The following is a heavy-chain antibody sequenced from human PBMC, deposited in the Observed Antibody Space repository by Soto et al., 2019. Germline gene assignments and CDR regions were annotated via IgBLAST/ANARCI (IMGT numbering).Heavy chain of an antibody. CDR3: ASFSTNTKANWFDP. D-gene: IGHD2-8*01. Sequence: QVQLQESGPGLVKPSETLSLTCTVSGGSISSYYWSWIRQPPGKGLEWIGYIYYSGSTNYNPSLKTRVTISVATSKNQYALKLSSATAADTAVYYCASFSTNTKANWFDPWGQGTLVTVSS. V-gene: IGHV4-59*08. J-gene: IGHJ5*02. CDR1: GGSISSYY. CDR2: IYYSGST.